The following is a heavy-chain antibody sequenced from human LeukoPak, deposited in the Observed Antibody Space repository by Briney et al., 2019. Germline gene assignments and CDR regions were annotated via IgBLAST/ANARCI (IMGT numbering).Heavy chain of an antibody. J-gene: IGHJ4*02. V-gene: IGHV1-2*02. Sequence: ASVKVSCKGSGYTFTDYSMHWVRQAPGQGLEWMGWIYPNRGGTNYAQKFQGRVTMTRDTSINTAYMELSRLRSGDTAVYYCARAYDGSGNLDYWGQGTLVTVSS. CDR1: GYTFTDYS. CDR2: IYPNRGGT. D-gene: IGHD3-22*01. CDR3: ARAYDGSGNLDY.